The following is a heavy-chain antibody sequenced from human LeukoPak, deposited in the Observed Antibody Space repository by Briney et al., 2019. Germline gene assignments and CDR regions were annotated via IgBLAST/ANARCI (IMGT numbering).Heavy chain of an antibody. CDR2: IYSGGNT. D-gene: IGHD3-10*01. J-gene: IGHJ4*02. CDR3: ASGTTLVQGVIFYY. V-gene: IGHV3-53*01. Sequence: PGGSLRLSCTASGFTVSSNYMSWVRQAPGKGLEWVSVIYSGGNTYYADSVRGRFTISRDNSKNTAFLQMNSLRADDTAVYYCASGTTLVQGVIFYYWGQGTLVTVSS. CDR1: GFTVSSNY.